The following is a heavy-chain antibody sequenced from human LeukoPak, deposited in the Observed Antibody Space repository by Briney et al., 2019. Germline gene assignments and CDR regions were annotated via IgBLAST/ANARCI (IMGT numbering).Heavy chain of an antibody. CDR2: ISSSSSTI. CDR3: TTPYSYGSDAFDI. CDR1: GFTFSSYS. J-gene: IGHJ3*02. V-gene: IGHV3-48*04. D-gene: IGHD5-18*01. Sequence: GGSLRLSCAASGFTFSSYSMNWVRQAPGKGLEWVSYISSSSSTIYYADSVKGRFTISRDNAKNSLYLQMYSLRAEDTAVYYCTTPYSYGSDAFDIWGQGTMVTVSS.